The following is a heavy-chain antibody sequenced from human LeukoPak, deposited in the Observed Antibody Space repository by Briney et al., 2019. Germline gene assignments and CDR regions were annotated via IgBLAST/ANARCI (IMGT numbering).Heavy chain of an antibody. V-gene: IGHV4-31*11. Sequence: SQTLSLTCAVSGGAISGSLYYWSWIRQHPGKGLEWIGYIYHSGSTYYNPSLRSRVNISVDTSKNQFSLQLSSVTAADTAVYHCARVGRCSDGSCYCFDIWGQGTLVTVSS. CDR2: IYHSGST. D-gene: IGHD2-15*01. CDR1: GGAISGSLYY. J-gene: IGHJ4*02. CDR3: ARVGRCSDGSCYCFDI.